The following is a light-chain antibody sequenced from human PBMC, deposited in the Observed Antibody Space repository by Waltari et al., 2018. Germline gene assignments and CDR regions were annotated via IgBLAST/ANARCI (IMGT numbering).Light chain of an antibody. CDR2: EVF. V-gene: IGLV2-23*02. CDR3: CSYAGRGTYV. J-gene: IGLJ1*01. Sequence: SALTQPASVSGTPGQSITISCSGTTRDVGSYDLVPWYQQHPGEAPKLLICEVFKRPPDTSSRFSGAKSGSTASLTISGLQPEDEADYYCCSYAGRGTYVFGSGTKVTVL. CDR1: TRDVGSYDL.